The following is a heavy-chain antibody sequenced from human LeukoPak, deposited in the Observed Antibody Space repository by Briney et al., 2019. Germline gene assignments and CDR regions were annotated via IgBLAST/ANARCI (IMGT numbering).Heavy chain of an antibody. CDR3: ARGYYYDSSQH. CDR2: IYHSGST. Sequence: SETLSLTCTVSGYSISSGYYWGWIRQPPGKGLEWIGSIYHSGSTYYNPSLKSRVTISVDTSKNQFSLNVSSVTAAVTAVYYCARGYYYDSSQHWGQGTLVTVSS. J-gene: IGHJ1*01. CDR1: GYSISSGYY. V-gene: IGHV4-38-2*02. D-gene: IGHD3-22*01.